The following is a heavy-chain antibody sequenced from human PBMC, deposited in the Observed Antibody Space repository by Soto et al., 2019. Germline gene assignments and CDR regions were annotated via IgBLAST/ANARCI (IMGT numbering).Heavy chain of an antibody. CDR3: ARGRSQYDILSGSYPEDYDAFDI. V-gene: IGHV1-69*13. J-gene: IGHJ3*02. CDR1: GGTFSSYG. CDR2: IIPIFDTV. Sequence: SVKVSCKASGGTFSSYGVNWVRQAPGHGLEWMGGIIPIFDTVNYAQKFQGSVTITADESTSTVYMELSSLRSEDTAVYYCARGRSQYDILSGSYPEDYDAFDIWGQGTLVTVSS. D-gene: IGHD3-9*01.